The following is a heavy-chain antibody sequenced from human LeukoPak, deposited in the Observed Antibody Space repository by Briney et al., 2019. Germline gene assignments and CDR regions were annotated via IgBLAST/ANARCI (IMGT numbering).Heavy chain of an antibody. CDR2: IITIFGTA. J-gene: IGHJ4*02. CDR1: GGTFSSYA. D-gene: IGHD6-19*01. Sequence: SVTVSFKASGGTFSSYAISRVRQAPGQGKEWMGGIITIFGTANYAQKFQGRGTITADKSTSTAYMELSSLRSEDTAVYYCARGRLVAGYYFDYWGQGTLVTVSS. V-gene: IGHV1-69*06. CDR3: ARGRLVAGYYFDY.